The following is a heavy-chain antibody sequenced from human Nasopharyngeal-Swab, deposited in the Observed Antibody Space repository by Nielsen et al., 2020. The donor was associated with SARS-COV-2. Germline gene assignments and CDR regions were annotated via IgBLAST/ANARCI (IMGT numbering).Heavy chain of an antibody. CDR2: FDPEDGET. Sequence: ASVKVSCKVSGYTLTELSMHWVRQAPGKGLVWMGGFDPEDGETIYAQKFQGRVTMTEDTSTDTAYMELSSLRSEDTAVYYCATAFSYYGSGSPDYWGQGTLVTVSS. J-gene: IGHJ4*02. V-gene: IGHV1-24*01. D-gene: IGHD3-10*01. CDR1: GYTLTELS. CDR3: ATAFSYYGSGSPDY.